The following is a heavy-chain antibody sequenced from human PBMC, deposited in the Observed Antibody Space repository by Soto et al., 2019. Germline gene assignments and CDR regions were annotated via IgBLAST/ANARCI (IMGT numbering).Heavy chain of an antibody. CDR3: ARDPRGMAARAFDY. J-gene: IGHJ4*02. D-gene: IGHD6-6*01. CDR2: IWYDGSNK. V-gene: IGHV3-33*01. CDR1: GFTFSSYG. Sequence: GGSLRLSCAASGFTFSSYGMHWVRQAPGKGLEWVAVIWYDGSNKYYADSVKGRFTISRDNSKNTLYLQMNSLRAEDTAVYYCARDPRGMAARAFDYWGQGTLVTVSS.